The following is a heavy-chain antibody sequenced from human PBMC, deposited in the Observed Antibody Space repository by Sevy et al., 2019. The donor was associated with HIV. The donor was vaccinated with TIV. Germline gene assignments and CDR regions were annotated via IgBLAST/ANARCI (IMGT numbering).Heavy chain of an antibody. CDR3: VKASGWIRLDP. CDR1: GDSISNYY. V-gene: IGHV4-4*07. Sequence: SETLSLTCTVSGDSISNYYWTWIRQPAGKGLEWIGRIYNSGNTNYNPSLKSRVTMSVDTSKNQFYLKMSSVTAADTPVYYCVKASGWIRLDPWGQGTLVTVSS. D-gene: IGHD6-19*01. J-gene: IGHJ5*02. CDR2: IYNSGNT.